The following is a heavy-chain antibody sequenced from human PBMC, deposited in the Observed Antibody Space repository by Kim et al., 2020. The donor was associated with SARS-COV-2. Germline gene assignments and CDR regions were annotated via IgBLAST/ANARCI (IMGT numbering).Heavy chain of an antibody. Sequence: GGSLRLSCAASGFTFGDYAMHWVRQAPGKGLEWVSGISWNSGSIGYADSVKGRFTISRDNAKNSLYLQMNSLRAEDTALYYCAKDKGRVLRWYFDLWGRGTLVTVSS. CDR3: AKDKGRVLRWYFDL. CDR1: GFTFGDYA. J-gene: IGHJ2*01. V-gene: IGHV3-9*01. CDR2: ISWNSGSI.